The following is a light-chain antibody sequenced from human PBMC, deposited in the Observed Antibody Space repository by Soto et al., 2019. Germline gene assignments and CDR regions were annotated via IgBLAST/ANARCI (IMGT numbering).Light chain of an antibody. J-gene: IGKJ1*01. Sequence: EIGLTQSPATLSLSPGERATLSCRASQSVSSYLAWYQQKPGQAPRLLMYDASNTAAGSPARFSGRGSGTDFTLTISSLEPEDFAVYYCQQYNNWPPWTFGEGTKVDI. CDR1: QSVSSY. CDR3: QQYNNWPPWT. V-gene: IGKV3-11*01. CDR2: DAS.